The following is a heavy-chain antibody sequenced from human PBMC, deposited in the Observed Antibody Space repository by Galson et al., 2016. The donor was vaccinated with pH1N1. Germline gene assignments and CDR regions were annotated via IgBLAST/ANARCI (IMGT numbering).Heavy chain of an antibody. CDR2: VYPPDSDT. CDR1: GYTFTTYW. J-gene: IGHJ4*02. V-gene: IGHV5-51*03. CDR3: ARLIGGGYNIRECDS. D-gene: IGHD5-24*01. Sequence: QSGAEVKKAGESLRISCKGSGYTFTTYWIAWVRQMPGKGLEWMGIVYPPDSDTRYSPSFEGQVTISADKSISTAYLQWSSLKASDTAVYYCARLIGGGYNIRECDSWGQGTPVTVSS.